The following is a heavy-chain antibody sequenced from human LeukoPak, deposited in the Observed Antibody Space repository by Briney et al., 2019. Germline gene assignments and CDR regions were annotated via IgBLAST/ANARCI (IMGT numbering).Heavy chain of an antibody. V-gene: IGHV4-31*03. CDR2: IYYTGTA. D-gene: IGHD5/OR15-5a*01. CDR1: GDSIGNGGNF. J-gene: IGHJ4*02. Sequence: SETLSLTCTVAGDSIGNGGNFWTWLPQHPGKGLEYIGYIYYTGTASYNPSLGSRVVMSVNTSTRQFSLRLSSVTAAYTSVYFCAREGPHPVYDVWGPGIQVTVSS. CDR3: AREGPHPVYDV.